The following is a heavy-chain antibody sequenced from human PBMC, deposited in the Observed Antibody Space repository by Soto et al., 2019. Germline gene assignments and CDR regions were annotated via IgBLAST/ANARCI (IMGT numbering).Heavy chain of an antibody. J-gene: IGHJ3*02. CDR3: ARETSAPGTFREDASDI. CDR1: GDTFSNYV. CDR2: IVPIFRTA. D-gene: IGHD6-13*01. V-gene: IGHV1-69*12. Sequence: QVQLVQSGAEVKKPGSSVKVACKVSGDTFSNYVINWVRQAPGQGLEWMGAIVPIFRTANYAQKFQGRVTITVDEFTITAYMELSGLRSDDTATYYCARETSAPGTFREDASDIWGQGTLVTVSS.